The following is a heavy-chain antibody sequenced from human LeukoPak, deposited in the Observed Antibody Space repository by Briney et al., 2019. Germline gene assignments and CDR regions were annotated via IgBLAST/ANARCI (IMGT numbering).Heavy chain of an antibody. D-gene: IGHD3-16*01. V-gene: IGHV3-21*01. J-gene: IGHJ4*02. CDR3: ARDPGSTRLESAFDY. Sequence: TGGSLRLSCAASGFSFSSYTMNWVRQAPGKGLEWVSSISSTSSDIHYADSVKGRFTISRDNAKNSLYLQMNSLRAEDTAVYYCARDPGSTRLESAFDYWGQGTLVTVSS. CDR1: GFSFSSYT. CDR2: ISSTSSDI.